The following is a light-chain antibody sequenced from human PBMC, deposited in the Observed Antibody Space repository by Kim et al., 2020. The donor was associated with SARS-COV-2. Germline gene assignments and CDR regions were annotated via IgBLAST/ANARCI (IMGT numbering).Light chain of an antibody. CDR1: SSEVGGYKY. Sequence: GQSIIISCTGTSSEVGGYKYFSWYQQHPGKDPKLMIYDVSNRPSGVSNRFSGAKSGKTASLTISGLQAEDEADYYCSSYTSSSTWVFGGGTQLTVL. V-gene: IGLV2-14*03. J-gene: IGLJ3*02. CDR3: SSYTSSSTWV. CDR2: DVS.